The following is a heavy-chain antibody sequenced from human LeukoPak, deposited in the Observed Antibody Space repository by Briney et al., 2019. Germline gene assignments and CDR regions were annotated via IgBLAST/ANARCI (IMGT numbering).Heavy chain of an antibody. CDR2: IYYSGST. J-gene: IGHJ4*02. V-gene: IGHV4-59*12. CDR3: ARAVSGRFDY. D-gene: IGHD6-19*01. CDR1: GGSMSPYH. Sequence: SETLSLTCTVSGGSMSPYHWGWIRHPPGKGLEWTGYIYYSGSTNYTPSLKSRVTISVDTSKNQFYLKLSSVTAADTAIYYCARAVSGRFDYWGQGTLVTVSS.